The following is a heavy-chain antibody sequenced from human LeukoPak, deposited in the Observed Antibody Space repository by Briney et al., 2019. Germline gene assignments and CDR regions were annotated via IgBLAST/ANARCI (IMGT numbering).Heavy chain of an antibody. V-gene: IGHV3-48*02. D-gene: IGHD6-13*01. CDR3: ARERDSSSWCAFDI. CDR1: GFTFSSYS. Sequence: GGSLRLSCAASGFTFSSYSLNWVRQAPGKGLEWVSHISSSSSTIYYGDSVKGRFTISRDNAKNSLYLQMNSLRDEDTAVYYCARERDSSSWCAFDIWGQGTMVTVSS. J-gene: IGHJ3*02. CDR2: ISSSSSTI.